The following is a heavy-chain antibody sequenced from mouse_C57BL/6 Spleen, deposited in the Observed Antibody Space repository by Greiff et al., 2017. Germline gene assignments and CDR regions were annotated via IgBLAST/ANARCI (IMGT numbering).Heavy chain of an antibody. J-gene: IGHJ2*01. Sequence: QVQLQQSGPELVKPGASVKLSCKASGFAFSSSWMNWVQQRPGKGLEWIGRIYPGDGDTNYNGKFKGKATLTADKSSSTAYMQLSSLTSEDTAVDFCARDTTDYGGQGTTLTVSS. CDR2: IYPGDGDT. V-gene: IGHV1-82*01. CDR3: ARDTTDY. CDR1: GFAFSSSW. D-gene: IGHD1-1*01.